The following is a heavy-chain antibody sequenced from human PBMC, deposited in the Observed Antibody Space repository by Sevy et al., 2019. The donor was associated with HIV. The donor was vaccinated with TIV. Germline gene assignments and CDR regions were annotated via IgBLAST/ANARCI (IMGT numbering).Heavy chain of an antibody. Sequence: GGSLRLSCTASGFTFSSYEMNWVRQAPGKGLEWVSYISNSGSTIHYSDSVKGRFTISRDNAKNSLYLQMNSLRAEDTAVYYCHGDYDSSQLASYYYYGMDVWGQGTTVTVSS. CDR2: ISNSGSTI. D-gene: IGHD3-22*01. J-gene: IGHJ6*02. CDR1: GFTFSSYE. V-gene: IGHV3-48*03. CDR3: HGDYDSSQLASYYYYGMDV.